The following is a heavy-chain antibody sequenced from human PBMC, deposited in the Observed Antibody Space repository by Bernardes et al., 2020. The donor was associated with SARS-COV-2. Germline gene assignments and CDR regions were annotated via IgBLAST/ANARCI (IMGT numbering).Heavy chain of an antibody. CDR1: GGSISSSSYY. V-gene: IGHV4-39*01. CDR3: ARHSAWGGNWFDP. D-gene: IGHD3-3*01. J-gene: IGHJ5*02. Sequence: SETLSLTCTVSGGSISSSSYYWGWLLQPPGKGLEWIGSIYYSGSTYYNPSLKSRVTISVDTSKNQFSLKLSSVTAADTAVYYCARHSAWGGNWFDPWGQGTLVTVSS. CDR2: IYYSGST.